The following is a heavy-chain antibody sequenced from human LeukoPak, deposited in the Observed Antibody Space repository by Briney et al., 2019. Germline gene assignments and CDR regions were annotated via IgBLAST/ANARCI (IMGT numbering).Heavy chain of an antibody. V-gene: IGHV4-4*07. Sequence: PSETLSLTCTVSGGSISSYYWSWIRQPAGKGLEWIGRIYTSGSTNYNPSLKSRVTMSVDTSENQFSLKLSSVTAADTAVYYCASQRCLGCSDYWGQGTLVTVSS. D-gene: IGHD1-26*01. CDR3: ASQRCLGCSDY. CDR2: IYTSGST. J-gene: IGHJ4*02. CDR1: GGSISSYY.